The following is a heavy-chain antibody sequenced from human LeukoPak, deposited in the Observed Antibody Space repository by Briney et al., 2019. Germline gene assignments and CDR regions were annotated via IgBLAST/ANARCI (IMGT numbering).Heavy chain of an antibody. D-gene: IGHD1-1*01. CDR1: GFTFSSYW. V-gene: IGHV3-7*01. CDR3: AVDSNNLHY. CDR2: IKQDGSEK. J-gene: IGHJ4*02. Sequence: GGSLRLSCAASGFTFSSYWMSWVRQAPGKGLEWVANIKQDGSEKHYVDSVKGRFTISRDNAKNSLYLQMNDLRVEDTAVYYCAVDSNNLHYWGRGALVTVSS.